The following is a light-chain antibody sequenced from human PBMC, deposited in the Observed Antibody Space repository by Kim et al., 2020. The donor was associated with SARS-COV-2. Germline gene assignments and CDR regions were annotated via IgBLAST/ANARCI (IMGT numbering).Light chain of an antibody. CDR2: GTF. J-gene: IGKJ2*01. Sequence: LAPGKRATLSCRASQSVRSTYLAWYQQKPGQAPRLLIYGTFTRAAGVPDRFRGSGSGTDFTLTISRLEPEDFAVYYCQHYGNSMYTFGQGTKLEIK. CDR3: QHYGNSMYT. V-gene: IGKV3-20*01. CDR1: QSVRSTY.